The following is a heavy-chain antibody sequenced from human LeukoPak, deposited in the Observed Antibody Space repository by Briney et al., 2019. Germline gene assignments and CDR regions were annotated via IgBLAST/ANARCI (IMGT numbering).Heavy chain of an antibody. CDR2: IWYDGSIQ. CDR1: GFTFSSYG. D-gene: IGHD2-15*01. Sequence: GRSLRLSCAASGFTFSSYGMHWVRQAPGEGLEWVAAIWYDGSIQYYADSVKGRFTISRDNSKNTLYLQMDSLRAEDTAVYYCARAGYCSGGSCYGSDYWGQGTLVSVSS. V-gene: IGHV3-33*01. CDR3: ARAGYCSGGSCYGSDY. J-gene: IGHJ4*02.